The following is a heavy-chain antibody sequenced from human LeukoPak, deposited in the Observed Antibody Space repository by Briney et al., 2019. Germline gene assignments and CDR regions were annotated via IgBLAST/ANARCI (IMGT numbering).Heavy chain of an antibody. Sequence: MPSETLSLTRTVSGGSISSYYWSWIRQPPGKGLEWIGYIYYTGTTDSNPSLKSRVTISLDTSKNQFSLNLSSVTAADTAVYYCARRWVYDKRAFDAWGQGTMVTVSS. V-gene: IGHV4-59*08. CDR3: ARRWVYDKRAFDA. CDR1: GGSISSYY. CDR2: IYYTGTT. D-gene: IGHD3-16*01. J-gene: IGHJ3*01.